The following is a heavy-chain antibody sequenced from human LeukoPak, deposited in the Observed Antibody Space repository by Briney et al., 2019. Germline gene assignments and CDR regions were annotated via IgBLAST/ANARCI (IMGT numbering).Heavy chain of an antibody. Sequence: ASVKVSCKASGDSFSSYAISWVRQAPGQGLEWMGRIVAMDDIANYAQKFQDRVTITADKSTGTVYMELSSLRSEDTAVYYCASTQKIVEMATIGYYFDYWGQGALVTVSS. D-gene: IGHD5-24*01. CDR2: IVAMDDIA. CDR1: GDSFSSYA. CDR3: ASTQKIVEMATIGYYFDY. J-gene: IGHJ4*01. V-gene: IGHV1-69*04.